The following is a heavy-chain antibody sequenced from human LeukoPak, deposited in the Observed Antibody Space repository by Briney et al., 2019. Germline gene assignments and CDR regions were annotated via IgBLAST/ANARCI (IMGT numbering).Heavy chain of an antibody. CDR3: TRSYVDTAMAFDY. CDR2: IRSKAYGGTT. V-gene: IGHV3-49*04. D-gene: IGHD5-18*01. CDR1: GFTFGDYA. J-gene: IGHJ4*02. Sequence: GRSLRLSCTASGFTFGDYAMSWVRQAPGRGLEWVGFIRSKAYGGTTEYAASVKGRFTISRDDSKSIAYLQMNSLKTEDTAVYYCTRSYVDTAMAFDYWGQGTLVTVSS.